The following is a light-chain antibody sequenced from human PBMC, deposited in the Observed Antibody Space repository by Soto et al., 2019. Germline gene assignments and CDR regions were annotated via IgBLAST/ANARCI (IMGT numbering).Light chain of an antibody. CDR2: GAS. CDR1: QSVSGRY. V-gene: IGKV3-20*01. CDR3: QQYGSSPRT. Sequence: EIVLTQSPGTLSLSPGERATLSCRASQSVSGRYFAWYQQKPDQAPRLLIYGASSRAPGIPARFSGSGSGTDFTLTISRLQPEDFAVYYCQQYGSSPRTFGQGTKVEIK. J-gene: IGKJ1*01.